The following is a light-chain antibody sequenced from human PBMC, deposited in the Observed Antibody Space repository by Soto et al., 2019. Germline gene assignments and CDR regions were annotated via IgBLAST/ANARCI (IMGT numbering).Light chain of an antibody. Sequence: QSVLTQPPSVSGAPGQRVTISCTGSSSNFGADFDVQWYQQLPGTAPKLLIFGNINRPSGVPDRFSGSKSGTSAFLAITGLQTEDEADYYCQSYDNSLTNVVFGGGTKLTVL. CDR2: GNI. CDR3: QSYDNSLTNVV. CDR1: SSNFGADFD. J-gene: IGLJ2*01. V-gene: IGLV1-40*01.